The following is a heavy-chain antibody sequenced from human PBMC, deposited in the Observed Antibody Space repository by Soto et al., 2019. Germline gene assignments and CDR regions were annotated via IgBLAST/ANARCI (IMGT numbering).Heavy chain of an antibody. CDR1: GYSFTSYW. J-gene: IGHJ6*02. V-gene: IGHV5-10-1*01. CDR3: ARGGVSSSSTRYGMDV. D-gene: IGHD6-6*01. CDR2: IDPSDSYT. Sequence: LKISCKGSGYSFTSYWISWVRQMPGKGLEWMGRIDPSDSYTNYSPSFQGHVTISADKSISTAYLQWSSLKASDTAMYYCARGGVSSSSTRYGMDVWGQGTTVTVSS.